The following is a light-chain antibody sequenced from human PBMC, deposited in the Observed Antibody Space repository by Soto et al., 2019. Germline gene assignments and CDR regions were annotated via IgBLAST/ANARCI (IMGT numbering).Light chain of an antibody. CDR3: QQYGSSPWT. Sequence: PGERATLSCRASQSVSSSYLAWYQQKPGQAPRLLIYGASSRATGIPDRFSGSGSGTDFTLTISRLEPEDFVVYYCQQYGSSPWTFGQGTKVEIK. CDR1: QSVSSSY. CDR2: GAS. V-gene: IGKV3-20*01. J-gene: IGKJ1*01.